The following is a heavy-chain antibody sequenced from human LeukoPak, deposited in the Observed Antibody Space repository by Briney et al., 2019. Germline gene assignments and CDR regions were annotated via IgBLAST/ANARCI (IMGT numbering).Heavy chain of an antibody. CDR1: GYTFTGYY. J-gene: IGHJ5*02. CDR2: INPNSGGT. D-gene: IGHD5-24*01. V-gene: IGHV1-2*02. Sequence: GASVKVSCKASGYTFTGYYMHWVRQAPGQGLEWMRWINPNSGGTNYAQKFQGRVTMTRDTSISTAYMELSRLRSDDTAVYYCAREGVRWLQLRRGNWFDPWGQGTLVTVSS. CDR3: AREGVRWLQLRRGNWFDP.